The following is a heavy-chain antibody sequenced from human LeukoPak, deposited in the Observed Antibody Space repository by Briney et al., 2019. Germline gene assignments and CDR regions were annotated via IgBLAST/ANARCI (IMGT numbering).Heavy chain of an antibody. J-gene: IGHJ3*02. Sequence: VGSLRLSCAASGLTFAAYGMSWGRQAAGKGLEWVSGINWNGGSSCYADPLKRRFIIVSDNAKNSSLLQMNMLRAEDTALYYCAKIIMDYGGNWRAFDIWGQGTMVTASS. V-gene: IGHV3-20*04. CDR2: INWNGGSS. D-gene: IGHD4-23*01. CDR1: GLTFAAYG. CDR3: AKIIMDYGGNWRAFDI.